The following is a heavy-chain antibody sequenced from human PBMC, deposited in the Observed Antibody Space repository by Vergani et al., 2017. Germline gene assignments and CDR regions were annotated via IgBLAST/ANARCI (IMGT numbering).Heavy chain of an antibody. CDR3: VRVKGSNWNDHLYDF. J-gene: IGHJ3*01. CDR1: GFTFDDYA. CDR2: ISWNSGSI. Sequence: EVQLVESGGGLVQPGRSLRLSCAASGFTFDDYAMHWVRQAPGKGLEWVSGISWNSGSIGYAYSVKGRFTISRDNAKNSLYLQMNSLQTEDTALDYCVRVKGSNWNDHLYDFWGQGTLVTVS. D-gene: IGHD1-1*01. V-gene: IGHV3-9*01.